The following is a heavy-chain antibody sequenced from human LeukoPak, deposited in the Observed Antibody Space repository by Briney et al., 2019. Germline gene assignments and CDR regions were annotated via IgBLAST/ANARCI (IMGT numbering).Heavy chain of an antibody. D-gene: IGHD2-21*02. J-gene: IGHJ4*02. CDR3: ARDPGGDGYYFDY. Sequence: ASVKVSCKTSGYTFTNYDINWVRQATGQGLEWMGWMNPNSGNTGYAQKFQGRVTMTRNISTSTAYMELSSLRSEDTAVYYCARDPGGDGYYFDYWGQGTLVTVSS. CDR1: GYTFTNYD. CDR2: MNPNSGNT. V-gene: IGHV1-8*01.